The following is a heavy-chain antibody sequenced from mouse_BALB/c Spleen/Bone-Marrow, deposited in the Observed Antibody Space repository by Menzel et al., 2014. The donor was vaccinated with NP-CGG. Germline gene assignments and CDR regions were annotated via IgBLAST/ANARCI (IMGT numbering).Heavy chain of an antibody. CDR3: ARNLGDGYSFAY. V-gene: IGHV2-2*02. CDR1: GFSLTSYG. Sequence: QVQLQQSGPGLVQPSQSLSITRTVSGFSLTSYGVHWVRRSPGKGLEWLGVIWSGGNTDYNAAFISRLSISKDNSKSQVFFKMNSLQANDTAIYYCARNLGDGYSFAYWGQGTLVTVSA. CDR2: IWSGGNT. J-gene: IGHJ3*01. D-gene: IGHD2-3*01.